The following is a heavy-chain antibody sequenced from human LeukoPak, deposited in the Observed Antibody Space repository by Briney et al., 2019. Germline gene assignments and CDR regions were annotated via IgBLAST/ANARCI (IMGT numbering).Heavy chain of an antibody. Sequence: SETLSLTCTVSGGSISNYYWSWIRQPPGKGLDWIGYIYCSGSTYYNPSLKSRVTISVDTSKNQFSLKLSSVTAADTAVYYCARDRTADGMDVWGQGTTVTVSS. J-gene: IGHJ6*02. D-gene: IGHD4-17*01. CDR3: ARDRTADGMDV. CDR2: IYCSGST. V-gene: IGHV4-59*12. CDR1: GGSISNYY.